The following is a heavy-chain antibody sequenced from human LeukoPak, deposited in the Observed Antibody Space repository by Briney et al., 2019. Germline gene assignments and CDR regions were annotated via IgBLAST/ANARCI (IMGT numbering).Heavy chain of an antibody. D-gene: IGHD5-24*01. V-gene: IGHV3-7*03. CDR3: AKEGRSLQTY. Sequence: GGSLRLSCAASGFMFSSNWMSWVRLAPGKGLKWVANIKEDGTETYYVDSVKGRFTISRGNAKNSLYLQMNSLRVEDTAVYYCAKEGRSLQTYWGQGTLVTVSS. CDR2: IKEDGTET. J-gene: IGHJ4*02. CDR1: GFMFSSNW.